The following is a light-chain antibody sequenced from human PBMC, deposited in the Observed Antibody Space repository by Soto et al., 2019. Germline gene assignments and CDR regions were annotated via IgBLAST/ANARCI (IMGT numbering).Light chain of an antibody. CDR1: QSLSSGY. CDR2: GVS. J-gene: IGKJ1*01. Sequence: EIVLTQSPGTLSLFPGERATLSCRASQSLSSGYLAWYQHKPGQAPRLLIYGVSSMAIGIPDRISGSGSGTDFTLTISRLEPEDFAVYYCQQYAGSPRTFGQGTKVEMK. CDR3: QQYAGSPRT. V-gene: IGKV3-20*01.